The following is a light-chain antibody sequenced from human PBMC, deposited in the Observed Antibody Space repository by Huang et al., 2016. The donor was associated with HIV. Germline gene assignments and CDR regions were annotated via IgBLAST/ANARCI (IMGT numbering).Light chain of an antibody. J-gene: IGKJ1*01. CDR2: AAS. Sequence: DIQMTQSPSSLSASVGERVTITCRTSQNSKTYLNWYQHKPGKAPDLLIYAASSLRSEVPSRFRASGSGTEFTFTISSLQSDDFATYYCQESYSTPWTFGQGTKVEIK. V-gene: IGKV1-39*01. CDR1: QNSKTY. CDR3: QESYSTPWT.